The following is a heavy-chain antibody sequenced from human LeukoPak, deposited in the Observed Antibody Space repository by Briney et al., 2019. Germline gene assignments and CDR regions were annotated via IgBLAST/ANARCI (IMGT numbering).Heavy chain of an antibody. CDR1: GVSFSGYY. CDR3: ARGPPYIVVVTPIGFFVY. J-gene: IGHJ4*02. CDR2: INHSGST. D-gene: IGHD2-21*02. V-gene: IGHV4-34*01. Sequence: SKTLSLTCAVYGVSFSGYYWSWIRQPPGKGLEWIGEINHSGSTNYNPSLKSRVTISVDTSKNQFSLKLSSVTAADTAVYYCARGPPYIVVVTPIGFFVYWGQGTLVTVSS.